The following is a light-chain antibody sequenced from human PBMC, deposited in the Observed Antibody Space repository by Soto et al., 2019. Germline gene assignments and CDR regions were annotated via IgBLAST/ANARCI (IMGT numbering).Light chain of an antibody. J-gene: IGLJ2*01. V-gene: IGLV1-47*01. Sequence: QSVLTQPPSASGTPGQRVTISCSGSNSNIGSHFVYGYQQLPGTAPKLLIYRNDQRPSGVPDRLSGSKSGTSASLAISGLRSDDEADYYCTTWDGSLNGPVFGGGTKLTVL. CDR2: RND. CDR1: NSNIGSHF. CDR3: TTWDGSLNGPV.